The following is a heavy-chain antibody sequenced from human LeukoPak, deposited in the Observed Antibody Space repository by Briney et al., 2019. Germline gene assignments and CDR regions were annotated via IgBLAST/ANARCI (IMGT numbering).Heavy chain of an antibody. V-gene: IGHV3-48*04. CDR3: ARDLYYYDSSGHYLFDY. Sequence: GGSLRLSCAASGFTFSSYSMNWVRQAPGKGLEWVSYISGRGSMIYYADSVKGRFSIPRDNAKNSLYLQMNSLRAEDTAVYYCARDLYYYDSSGHYLFDYWGQGTLVTVSS. CDR2: ISGRGSMI. J-gene: IGHJ4*02. CDR1: GFTFSSYS. D-gene: IGHD3-22*01.